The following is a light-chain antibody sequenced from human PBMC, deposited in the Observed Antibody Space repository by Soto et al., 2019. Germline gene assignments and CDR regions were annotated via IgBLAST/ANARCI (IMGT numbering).Light chain of an antibody. CDR2: AAS. V-gene: IGKV1-27*01. Sequence: DIQMTQSPSSLSASVGDRVTITCRASQGMSNYLAWYQQKPGKVPKLLIYAASTLQSGVPSRFSGSGSGTAFTLTISSLQPEDVATYYCQKYNSAPQTVGPGTKVDIK. CDR3: QKYNSAPQT. J-gene: IGKJ3*01. CDR1: QGMSNY.